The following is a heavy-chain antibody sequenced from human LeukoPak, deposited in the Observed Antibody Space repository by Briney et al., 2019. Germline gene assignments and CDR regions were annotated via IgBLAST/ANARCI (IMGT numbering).Heavy chain of an antibody. V-gene: IGHV3-30*18. Sequence: GGSLRLSCAASGFTFSDYTLNWVRQAPGKGLEWVAGISYDGSNKYYADSVKGRFTISRDDSKNTLYLQMNSLRAEDTAVYYCAKDVTRGGYCSGGSCWGWFDPWGQGTLVTVSS. CDR1: GFTFSDYT. CDR2: ISYDGSNK. J-gene: IGHJ5*02. CDR3: AKDVTRGGYCSGGSCWGWFDP. D-gene: IGHD2-15*01.